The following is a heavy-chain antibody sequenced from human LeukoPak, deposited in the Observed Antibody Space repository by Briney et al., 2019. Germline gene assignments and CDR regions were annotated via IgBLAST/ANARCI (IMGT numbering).Heavy chain of an antibody. J-gene: IGHJ6*02. CDR2: ISYDGSNK. Sequence: PGRSLRLSCAASGFTFSSYGMHWVRQAPGKGLEWVAVISYDGSNKYYADSVKGRFTISRDNSKNTLYLQMNSLRAEDTAVYYCAKSPPRVGYCSGGSCRNYYGMDAWGQGTTVTVSS. CDR1: GFTFSSYG. V-gene: IGHV3-30*18. CDR3: AKSPPRVGYCSGGSCRNYYGMDA. D-gene: IGHD2-15*01.